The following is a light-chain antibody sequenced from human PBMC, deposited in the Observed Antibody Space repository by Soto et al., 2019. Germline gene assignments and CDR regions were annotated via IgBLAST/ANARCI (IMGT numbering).Light chain of an antibody. J-gene: IGKJ1*01. CDR1: QSISSW. Sequence: GDRVTITCRASQSISSWLAWYQQKPGKAPKLLIYDASSLESGVPSRFSGSGSGTEFTLTISSLQPDDFATYYCQQYNSYSPEGTFGQGTKVDIK. V-gene: IGKV1-5*01. CDR2: DAS. CDR3: QQYNSYSPEGT.